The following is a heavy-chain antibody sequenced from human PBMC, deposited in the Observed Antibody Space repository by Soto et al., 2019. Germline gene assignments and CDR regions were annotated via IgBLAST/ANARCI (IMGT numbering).Heavy chain of an antibody. D-gene: IGHD6-19*01. Sequence: PGETVSLTCTVSGGSISSSSYYWGWIGQPPGMGLEGIGSIYYTGITHYNPSLKSRATISTNTTNNQFSLNPNCVTATDTAIYYCARPATQDTVDGNSWGKGTRV. V-gene: IGHV4-39*01. J-gene: IGHJ4*02. CDR3: ARPATQDTVDGNS. CDR1: GGSISSSSYY. CDR2: IYYTGIT.